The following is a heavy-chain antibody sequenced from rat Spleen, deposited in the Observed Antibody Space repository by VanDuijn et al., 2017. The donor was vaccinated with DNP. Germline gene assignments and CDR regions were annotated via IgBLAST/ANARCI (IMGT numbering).Heavy chain of an antibody. CDR3: TRDVPNYLDY. J-gene: IGHJ2*01. CDR2: ISSGENT. V-gene: IGHV2S8*01. CDR1: GFSVTSYG. Sequence: QVQLKESGPGLVQPSQTLSLTCTVSGFSVTSYGVSWVRQPPGKGLEWIAAISSGENTYYNPALKSRLSISRDTSKSQVFLKMNSLQTEDTAIYFCTRDVPNYLDYWGQGVMVTVSS.